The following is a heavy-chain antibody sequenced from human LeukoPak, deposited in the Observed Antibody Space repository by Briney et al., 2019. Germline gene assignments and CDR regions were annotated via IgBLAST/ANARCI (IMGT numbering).Heavy chain of an antibody. J-gene: IGHJ5*02. V-gene: IGHV4-61*02. CDR2: IYTSGST. Sequence: SQTLSLTCTVSGGSISSGSYYWSWIRQPAGKGLEWIGRIYTSGSTNYNPSLKSQVTISVDTSKNQLSLKLSSVTAADTAVYYCAREGDCGGDCYLNWFDPWGQGTLVTVSS. CDR3: AREGDCGGDCYLNWFDP. D-gene: IGHD2-21*02. CDR1: GGSISSGSYY.